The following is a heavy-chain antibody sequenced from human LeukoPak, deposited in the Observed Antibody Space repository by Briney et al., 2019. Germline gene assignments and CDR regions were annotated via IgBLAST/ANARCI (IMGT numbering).Heavy chain of an antibody. CDR2: IYSGGST. D-gene: IGHD5-24*01. CDR1: EFSVGSNY. Sequence: PGGSLRLSCAASEFSVGSNYMTWVRQAPGKGLEWVSLIYSGGSTYYADSVKGRFTISRDNSKNTLYLQMNSLRAEDTAVYYCARARWYSSDYWGQGTLVTVSS. J-gene: IGHJ4*02. V-gene: IGHV3-66*01. CDR3: ARARWYSSDY.